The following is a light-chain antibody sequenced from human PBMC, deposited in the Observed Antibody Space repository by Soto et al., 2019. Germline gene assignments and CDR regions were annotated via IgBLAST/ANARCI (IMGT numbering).Light chain of an antibody. V-gene: IGKV1-39*01. CDR2: GAF. Sequence: DIQMTQSPSSLSASVGDRVTVTCRTSQKINNYLNWYQQKPGKAPKLLIYGAFSVQSGVPFRFSGSGSGTEFTLTISSLQPEDFAIYYCEQTYSTPVTFGQGTRLEIK. CDR3: EQTYSTPVT. CDR1: QKINNY. J-gene: IGKJ5*01.